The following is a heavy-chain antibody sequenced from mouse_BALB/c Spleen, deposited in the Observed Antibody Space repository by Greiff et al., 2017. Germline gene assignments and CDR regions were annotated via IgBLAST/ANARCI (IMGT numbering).Heavy chain of an antibody. V-gene: IGHV5-6*01. D-gene: IGHD2-1*01. CDR2: ISSGGSYT. CDR1: GFTFSSYG. J-gene: IGHJ1*01. Sequence: EVKLMESGGDLVKPGGSLKLSCAASGFTFSSYGMSWVRQTPDKRLEWVATISSGGSYTYYPDSVKVRFTISRDNAKNTLYLQMSSLKSEDTAMYYCARHEKMDGNWYFDVWGAGTTVTVSS. CDR3: ARHEKMDGNWYFDV.